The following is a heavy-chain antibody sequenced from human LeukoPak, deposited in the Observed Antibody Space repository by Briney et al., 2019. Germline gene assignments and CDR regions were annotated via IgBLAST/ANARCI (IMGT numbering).Heavy chain of an antibody. D-gene: IGHD3-10*01. V-gene: IGHV3-30*04. CDR3: ARDQGHYYGSGSYYYFDY. Sequence: GSLRLSCAASGFTFSSYAMHWVRQAPGKGLEWVAVISYDGSNKYYADSVKGRFTISRDNAKNSLYLQMNSLRAEDTAVYYCARDQGHYYGSGSYYYFDYWDQGTLVTVSS. CDR1: GFTFSSYA. J-gene: IGHJ4*02. CDR2: ISYDGSNK.